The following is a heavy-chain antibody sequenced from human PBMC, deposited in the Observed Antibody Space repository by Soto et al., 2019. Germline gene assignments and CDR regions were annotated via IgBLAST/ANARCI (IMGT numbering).Heavy chain of an antibody. CDR1: GYTFTTYG. Sequence: SSVQVACKAFGYTFTTYGLSWVRQAPGQGLEWMGWVSPYNGNTYYAPRLQGRVTMTTDTSTTTAYMSLRSLRSDDTAIYYCARVGIMLAKRPYYYYGRDVWGKG. V-gene: IGHV1-18*01. D-gene: IGHD2-21*01. CDR3: ARVGIMLAKRPYYYYGRDV. J-gene: IGHJ6*04. CDR2: VSPYNGNT.